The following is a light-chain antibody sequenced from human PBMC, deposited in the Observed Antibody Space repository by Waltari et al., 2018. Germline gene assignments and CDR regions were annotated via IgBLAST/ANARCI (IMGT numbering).Light chain of an antibody. J-gene: IGLJ3*02. CDR2: RSD. V-gene: IGLV1-44*01. Sequence: QSVLTQPPSASGTPGQGVTISCSGSASNIGGNVVNWYQQLPGKAPKLLIYRSDHRPSGVPDRFSGSKSGTSASLAISGLLSDDEADYYCAAWDDSLHGHWVFGGGTKVTVL. CDR3: AAWDDSLHGHWV. CDR1: ASNIGGNV.